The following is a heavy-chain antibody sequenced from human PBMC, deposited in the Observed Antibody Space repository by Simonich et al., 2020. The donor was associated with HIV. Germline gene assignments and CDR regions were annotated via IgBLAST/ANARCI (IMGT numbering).Heavy chain of an antibody. CDR3: VKDIWETGNSYGLDY. CDR2: FWWDGGST. D-gene: IGHD5-18*01. CDR1: GFTFDDYT. J-gene: IGHJ4*01. Sequence: EVQLVESGGVVVQPGGSLRLSCAASGFTFDDYTMHWVRHAPGDGLEVVSCFWWDGGSTYYADSVKGRFTISRDNSKNSRYLQMTSLRTEDTSLYYCVKDIWETGNSYGLDYWGHGTLVTVSS. V-gene: IGHV3-43*01.